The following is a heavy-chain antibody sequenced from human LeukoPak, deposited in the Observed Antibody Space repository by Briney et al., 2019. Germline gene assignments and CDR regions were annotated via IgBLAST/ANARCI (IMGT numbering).Heavy chain of an antibody. CDR2: IYHAGST. D-gene: IGHD6-19*01. V-gene: IGHV4-4*02. CDR1: GASISSSNW. CDR3: ARAAAVTGQFEF. J-gene: IGHJ4*02. Sequence: PSGTLSLTCTVSGASISSSNWWTWVRQPPGEALEWIGEIYHAGSTKYNPSLKSRLTISVDKSNNSFSLSLTSVTAADTAFYYCARAAAVTGQFEFWGQGTLVTVSS.